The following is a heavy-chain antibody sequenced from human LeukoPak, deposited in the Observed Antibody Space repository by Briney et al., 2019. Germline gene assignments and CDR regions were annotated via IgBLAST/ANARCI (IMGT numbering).Heavy chain of an antibody. D-gene: IGHD2-2*02. V-gene: IGHV4-31*03. CDR2: IYYSGST. J-gene: IGHJ6*02. CDR3: ARGYCSSTSCYIPYYYYYYGMDV. Sequence: SQTLSLTCTVSGCSISSGGYYWSWIRPHPGKGLEWIGYIYYSGSTYYNPSLKSRVTISVDTSKNQFSLKLSSVTAADTAVYYCARGYCSSTSCYIPYYYYYYGMDVWGQGTTVTVSS. CDR1: GCSISSGGYY.